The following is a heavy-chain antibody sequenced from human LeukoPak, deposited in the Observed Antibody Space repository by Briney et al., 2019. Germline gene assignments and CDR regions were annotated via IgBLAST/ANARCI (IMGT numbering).Heavy chain of an antibody. V-gene: IGHV4-38-2*02. J-gene: IGHJ3*02. D-gene: IGHD5/OR15-5a*01. CDR3: AREVGCLHRQGAFDI. CDR2: VYHNGST. Sequence: SETLSLTCTVSGYSISSGFHWGCIRQPPGRGLEWIGIVYHNGSTYYNPSLKGRVTVSVDTSKNHLSLTLGSVTAADTAVYYCAREVGCLHRQGAFDIWGQGTMVTVSS. CDR1: GYSISSGFH.